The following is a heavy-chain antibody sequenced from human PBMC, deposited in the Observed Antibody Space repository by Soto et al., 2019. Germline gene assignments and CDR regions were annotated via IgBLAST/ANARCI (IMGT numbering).Heavy chain of an antibody. CDR2: IYYTGVA. V-gene: IGHV4-30-4*01. CDR3: ARDFTDSSGPTLGMGV. Sequence: PSETLSLTCTVSGGSISNDEYFWSWIRQSPGKGLEWIGYIYYTGVAFYNPSLKSRLTVSVDTSKNQFSLKLRSVTAADTAVYYCARDFTDSSGPTLGMGVWGQGTTVT. CDR1: GGSISNDEYF. D-gene: IGHD6-19*01. J-gene: IGHJ6*02.